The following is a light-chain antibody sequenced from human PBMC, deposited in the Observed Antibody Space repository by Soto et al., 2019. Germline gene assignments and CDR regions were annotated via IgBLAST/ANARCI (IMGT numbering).Light chain of an antibody. J-gene: IGKJ2*01. CDR3: QQYRSYPYT. CDR2: AAS. Sequence: AVQITYSPSYLSPSLQHRVPITFRASQGISNWLGWYQQKPGKAPTLLIYAASSLQSGVPSRFRGSGSGTDFTLTISSLQPDDFATYYCQQYRSYPYTFGQATRVEIK. CDR1: QGISNW. V-gene: IGKV1-6*01.